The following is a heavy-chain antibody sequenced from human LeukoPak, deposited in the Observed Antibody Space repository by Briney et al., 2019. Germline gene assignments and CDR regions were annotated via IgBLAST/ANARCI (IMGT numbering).Heavy chain of an antibody. CDR1: GDSVSSNSAA. V-gene: IGHV6-1*01. CDR2: TYYRSRWYN. J-gene: IGHJ6*03. Sequence: SQTLSLTCAISGDSVSSNSAAWNWIRQSPSRGPEWLGRTYYRSRWYNDYPLSVKSRISIKPDTSKNQFSLQLNSVTPEDTAVYYCAKFVSGWRRAYMDVWGKGTTVTVSS. D-gene: IGHD3-10*01. CDR3: AKFVSGWRRAYMDV.